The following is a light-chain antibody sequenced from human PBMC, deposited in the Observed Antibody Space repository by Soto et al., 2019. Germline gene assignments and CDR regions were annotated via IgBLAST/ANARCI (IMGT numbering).Light chain of an antibody. V-gene: IGKV1-39*01. CDR1: QTISNY. Sequence: DIQMTQSPSSLSASIGDRVAVTCRASQTISNYLNCYQKIPWKAPKLLIYAASSLQSGVPSRFSGSGSGTDFTLNISSLQPEDFATYFCQQGYSTPLTFGGGTKVE. J-gene: IGKJ4*01. CDR3: QQGYSTPLT. CDR2: AAS.